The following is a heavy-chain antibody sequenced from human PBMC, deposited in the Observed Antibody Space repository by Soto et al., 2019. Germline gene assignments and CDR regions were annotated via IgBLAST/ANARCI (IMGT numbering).Heavy chain of an antibody. CDR2: INPNGGGT. Sequence: QVQLVQSGAEVKKPGASVKISCKASGYTFTTYYIHWVRQAPGQGLEWVGIINPNGGGTSYAQKFQGRVTMTRDTSTRTVYLELSSLRSEDTVVYFCARAYYFDSSGYRIDVFDIWGQGTMVSVSS. J-gene: IGHJ3*02. CDR1: GYTFTTYY. CDR3: ARAYYFDSSGYRIDVFDI. V-gene: IGHV1-46*01. D-gene: IGHD3-22*01.